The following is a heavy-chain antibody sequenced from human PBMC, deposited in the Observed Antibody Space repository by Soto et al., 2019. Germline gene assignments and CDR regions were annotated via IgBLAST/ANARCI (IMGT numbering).Heavy chain of an antibody. CDR3: TRAFLLNSSGYYYFDS. V-gene: IGHV4-4*02. Sequence: QVHLQESGPGLVKPSGTLSLTCAVSGGSVGTNNWWGWVRQPPGQGLEWMGGIHYRGNVNFNPTLESRVAMSIETSKNQVSLRLRSVTAADTAVYYCTRAFLLNSSGYYYFDSWGQGTLVTISS. D-gene: IGHD3-22*01. J-gene: IGHJ4*02. CDR1: GGSVGTNNW. CDR2: IHYRGNV.